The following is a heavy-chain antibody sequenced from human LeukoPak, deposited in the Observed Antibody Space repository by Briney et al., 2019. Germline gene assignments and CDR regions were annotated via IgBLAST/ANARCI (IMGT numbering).Heavy chain of an antibody. CDR3: ARESYGSGSYLVDI. CDR1: GFTFSSYW. V-gene: IGHV3-74*01. J-gene: IGHJ3*02. CDR2: INDDGSGT. D-gene: IGHD3-10*01. Sequence: GGSLRLSCAASGFTFSSYWMHWVRQAPGKGLVWVSRINDDGSGTGSADSVKGRFTISRDNAKNTLYLQMNSLRAEDTAVYYCARESYGSGSYLVDIWGQGTMVTVSS.